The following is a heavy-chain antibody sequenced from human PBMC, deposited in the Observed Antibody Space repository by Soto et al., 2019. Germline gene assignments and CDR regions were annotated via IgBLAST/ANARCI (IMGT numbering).Heavy chain of an antibody. D-gene: IGHD6-13*01. CDR3: ARDRPSIAAAGNYGMDV. V-gene: IGHV4-31*02. CDR2: ST. Sequence: STYYNPSLKSRVTISVDTSKNQFSLKLSSVTAADTAVYYCARDRPSIAAAGNYGMDVWGQGTTVTVSS. J-gene: IGHJ6*02.